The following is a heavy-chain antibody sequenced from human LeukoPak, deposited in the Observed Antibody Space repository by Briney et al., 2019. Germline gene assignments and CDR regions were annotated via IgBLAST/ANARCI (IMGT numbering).Heavy chain of an antibody. CDR1: GFTFSSYA. Sequence: GGSLRLSCAASGFTFSSYAMHWVRQAPGKGLEWVAVISYDGSNKYYADSVKGRFTISRDNSKNTLYLQMNSLRAEDTAVYYCAKDMPVWGSYPNWFDPWGQGTLVTVSS. CDR2: ISYDGSNK. J-gene: IGHJ5*02. CDR3: AKDMPVWGSYPNWFDP. D-gene: IGHD3-16*02. V-gene: IGHV3-30*04.